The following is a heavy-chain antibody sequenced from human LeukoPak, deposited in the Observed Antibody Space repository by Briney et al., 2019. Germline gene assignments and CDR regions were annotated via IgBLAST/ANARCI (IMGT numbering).Heavy chain of an antibody. J-gene: IGHJ4*02. CDR1: GFTFSDHY. D-gene: IGHD3-22*01. V-gene: IGHV3-72*01. CDR3: ARAWNYYDSSGYYHDYYFDY. Sequence: SGGSLRLSCAASGFTFSDHYMDWVRQAPGKGLEWVGRTRNKANSYTTEYAASVKGRFTISRDDSKNSLYLQMNSLKTEDTAVYYCARAWNYYDSSGYYHDYYFDYWGQGTLVTVSS. CDR2: TRNKANSYTT.